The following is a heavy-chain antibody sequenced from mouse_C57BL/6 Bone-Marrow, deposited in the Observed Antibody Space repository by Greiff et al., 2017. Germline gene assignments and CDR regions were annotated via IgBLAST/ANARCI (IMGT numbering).Heavy chain of an antibody. V-gene: IGHV1-55*01. Sequence: VQLQQPGAELVKPGASVKMSCKASGYTFTSYWITWVKQRPGQGLEWIGDIYPGSGSTNYNEKFKSKATLTVDTSSSTAYMQLSSLPSEDSAVYYCARSPDYYYGSSYAYWGQGTLVTVSA. CDR3: ARSPDYYYGSSYAY. CDR1: GYTFTSYW. CDR2: IYPGSGST. D-gene: IGHD1-1*01. J-gene: IGHJ3*01.